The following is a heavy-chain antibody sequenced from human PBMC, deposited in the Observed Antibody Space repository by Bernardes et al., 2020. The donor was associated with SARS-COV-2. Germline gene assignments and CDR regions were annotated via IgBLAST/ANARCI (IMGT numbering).Heavy chain of an antibody. CDR2: ISSSGNYI. CDR1: GFTFSFYT. CDR3: ARLSSSRLDY. V-gene: IGHV3-21*01. Sequence: GGSLRLSCAASGFTFSFYTMNWVRQAPGKGLEWVSSISSSGNYIYYADSVKGRFTISRDNAKNSLFLQMSGLRAEDTAIYYCARLSSSRLDYWGQGTLVTVSS. D-gene: IGHD6-19*01. J-gene: IGHJ4*02.